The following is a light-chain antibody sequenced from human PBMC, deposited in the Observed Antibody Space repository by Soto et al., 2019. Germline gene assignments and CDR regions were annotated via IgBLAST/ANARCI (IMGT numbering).Light chain of an antibody. CDR2: EVS. Sequence: QSALTQPASVSGSPGQSITISCTGTSSDVGSYNLVSWYQQHPGKAPILMIYEVSKRRSGVSNRVSGSKSGNTASLTISGLQAEDEADYYCCSYAGSSTVVFGGGTQLTVL. CDR1: SSDVGSYNL. J-gene: IGLJ2*01. V-gene: IGLV2-23*02. CDR3: CSYAGSSTVV.